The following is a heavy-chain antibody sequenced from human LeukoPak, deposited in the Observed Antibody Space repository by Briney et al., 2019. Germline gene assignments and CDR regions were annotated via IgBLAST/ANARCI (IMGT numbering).Heavy chain of an antibody. D-gene: IGHD5-24*01. CDR3: TTDHGRGSAFDI. Sequence: KPGGSLRLSCAASGFTFSDYYMSWIRQAPGKGLEWVSYISSSGTTINYSDSVKGRFTSSRDNAKNSLYLQMDSLRAEDTAVYYCTTDHGRGSAFDIWGQGTMVTVSS. J-gene: IGHJ3*02. CDR1: GFTFSDYY. CDR2: ISSSGTTI. V-gene: IGHV3-11*01.